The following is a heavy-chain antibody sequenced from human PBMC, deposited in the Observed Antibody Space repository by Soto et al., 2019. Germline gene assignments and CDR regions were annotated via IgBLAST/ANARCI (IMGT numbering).Heavy chain of an antibody. CDR1: GLTFSRHA. J-gene: IGHJ5*01. CDR2: LSESSSST. V-gene: IGHV3-23*01. Sequence: EVQLLESGGGLVQPGGSLRLSCAASGLTFSRHAMAWVRQAPGKGLEWLSSLSESSSSTYYADSVKGRFTISKDNSKNMLYLQMNSLRDEDTAVYYCAKKPNGFDSWGQGTLVTVSS. CDR3: AKKPNGFDS.